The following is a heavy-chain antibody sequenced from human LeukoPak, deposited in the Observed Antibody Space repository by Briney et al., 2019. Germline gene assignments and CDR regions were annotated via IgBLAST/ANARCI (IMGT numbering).Heavy chain of an antibody. CDR1: GGSISSSSYY. CDR2: IYYSGST. D-gene: IGHD4-17*01. Sequence: PSETLSLTCAVSGGSISSSSYYWGWIRQPPGKGLEWIGSIYYSGSTYYNPSLKSRVTISVDTSKNQFSLKLSSVTAADTAVYYCARPDDYGVNWFDPWGQGTPVTVSS. CDR3: ARPDDYGVNWFDP. J-gene: IGHJ5*02. V-gene: IGHV4-39*01.